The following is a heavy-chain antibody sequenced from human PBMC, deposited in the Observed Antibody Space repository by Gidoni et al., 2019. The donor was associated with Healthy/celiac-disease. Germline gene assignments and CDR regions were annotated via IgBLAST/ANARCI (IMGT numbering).Heavy chain of an antibody. Sequence: QLQLQESGPGLLKPSETLSLTCTVSGGSISSSSYYWGWIRQPPGKGLEWIGSIYYSGSTYYNPSLKSRVTISVDTSKNQFSLKLSSVTAADTAVYYCARRGFMEFDYWGQGTLVTVSS. CDR3: ARRGFMEFDY. CDR2: IYYSGST. V-gene: IGHV4-39*01. CDR1: GGSISSSSYY. J-gene: IGHJ4*02. D-gene: IGHD1-1*01.